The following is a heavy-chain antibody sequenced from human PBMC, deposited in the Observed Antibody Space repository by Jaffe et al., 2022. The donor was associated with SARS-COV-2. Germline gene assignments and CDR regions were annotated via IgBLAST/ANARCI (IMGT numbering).Heavy chain of an antibody. CDR1: GFTFGDYA. V-gene: IGHV3-49*05. J-gene: IGHJ1*01. Sequence: EVQLVESGGGLVKPGRSLRLSCTASGFTFGDYAMSWFRQAPGKGLEWVGFIRSKAYGGTTEYAASVKGRFTISRDDSKSIAYLQMNSLKTEDTAVYYCTSNDFWSGSSNFQHWGQGTLVTVSS. CDR2: IRSKAYGGTT. CDR3: TSNDFWSGSSNFQH. D-gene: IGHD3-3*01.